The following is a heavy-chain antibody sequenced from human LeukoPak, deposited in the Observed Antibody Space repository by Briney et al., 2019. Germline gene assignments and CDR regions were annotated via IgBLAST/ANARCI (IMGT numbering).Heavy chain of an antibody. Sequence: SETLSLTCAVYGGSFSGYYWGWIRQPPGKGLEWIGSIYYSGNTYYNPSLKSRVTLSVDTSKNQFSLKLSSVTAADTAVYYCARLGDTVSTDRYFDYWGQGTLVTVSS. CDR3: ARLGDTVSTDRYFDY. CDR1: GGSFSGYY. V-gene: IGHV4-39*01. CDR2: IYYSGNT. J-gene: IGHJ4*02. D-gene: IGHD5/OR15-5a*01.